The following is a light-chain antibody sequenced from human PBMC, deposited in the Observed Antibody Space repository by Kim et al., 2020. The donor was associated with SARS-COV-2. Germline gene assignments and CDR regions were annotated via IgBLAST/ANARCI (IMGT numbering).Light chain of an antibody. Sequence: DIQMTQSPSTLSASVGDRVTITCRASQTIDNWLAWYSQTAGKAPKLLIYQASGLESGVPSRFSGSGSGTEFTLTISSLQPEDFATYYCQQYDSYPWTFGQGTKLEI. CDR2: QAS. V-gene: IGKV1-5*03. CDR3: QQYDSYPWT. J-gene: IGKJ1*01. CDR1: QTIDNW.